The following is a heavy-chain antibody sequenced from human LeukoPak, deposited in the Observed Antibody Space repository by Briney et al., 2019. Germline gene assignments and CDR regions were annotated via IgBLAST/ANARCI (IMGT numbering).Heavy chain of an antibody. D-gene: IGHD6-19*01. Sequence: GRSLRLSCITSGFAFSTYGMHWVRQTPGKGLEWVALIWNHGSKTSYAESVKDRFTISRDNSQNILYLQMNSLRDEDTAVYYCARALWQWLPHYFDYWGQGTLVTVSS. CDR1: GFAFSTYG. CDR2: IWNHGSKT. V-gene: IGHV3-33*01. CDR3: ARALWQWLPHYFDY. J-gene: IGHJ4*02.